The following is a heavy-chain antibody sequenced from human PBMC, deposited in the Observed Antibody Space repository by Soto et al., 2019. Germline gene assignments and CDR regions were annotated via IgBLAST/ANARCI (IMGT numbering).Heavy chain of an antibody. CDR3: ARAFYDSSGAYDY. D-gene: IGHD3-22*01. CDR2: IYYSGST. J-gene: IGHJ4*02. V-gene: IGHV4-59*01. CDR1: GGSISSYY. Sequence: QVQLQESGPGLVKPSETLSLTCTVSGGSISSYYWSWIRQPPGKGLEWIGYIYYSGSTNYNPSLKSRVTISVDTSKNQFSLKLSSVTAADTAVYYCARAFYDSSGAYDYWGQGTLVTVSS.